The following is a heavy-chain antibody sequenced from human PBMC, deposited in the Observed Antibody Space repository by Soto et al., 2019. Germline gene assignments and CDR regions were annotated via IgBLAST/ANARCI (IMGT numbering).Heavy chain of an antibody. V-gene: IGHV1-69*05. J-gene: IGHJ5*02. CDR1: GGTFGSYA. CDR2: IIPIFSTP. CDR3: ARYYYDSSVTKGPGSNWFDP. Sequence: GASVKVSCKTSGGTFGSYAISWVRQAPGQGLEWMGGIIPIFSTPNYAQKFQGRVTITTDESTSTAYMELSSLRSEDTAVYYCARYYYDSSVTKGPGSNWFDPWGQGTLVTVSS. D-gene: IGHD3-22*01.